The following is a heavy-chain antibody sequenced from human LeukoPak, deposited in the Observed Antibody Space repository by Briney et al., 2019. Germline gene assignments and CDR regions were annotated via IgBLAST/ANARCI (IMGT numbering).Heavy chain of an antibody. CDR2: IYSGGST. CDR3: ARVEEQWLGLYDY. Sequence: GGSLRLSCAASGFTVSSNYMSWVHQAPGKGLEWVSVIYSGGSTYYADSVKGRFTISRDNSKNTLYLQMNSLRAEDTAVYYCARVEEQWLGLYDYWGQGTLVTVSS. J-gene: IGHJ4*02. V-gene: IGHV3-53*01. CDR1: GFTVSSNY. D-gene: IGHD6-19*01.